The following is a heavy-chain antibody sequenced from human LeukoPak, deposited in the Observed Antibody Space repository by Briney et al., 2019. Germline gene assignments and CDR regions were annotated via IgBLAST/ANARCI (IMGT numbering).Heavy chain of an antibody. Sequence: GGSLRLSCAGSDFSFITYAMSWVRQAPGKGLEWVSTIAGRGDATYYADSVKGRFTISRDNSKNTLILQMNSLRAEDTALYYCAKDKRMTIFGVIIIHDYFDYWGQGTLVTVSS. CDR3: AKDKRMTIFGVIIIHDYFDY. CDR1: DFSFITYA. CDR2: IAGRGDAT. J-gene: IGHJ4*02. D-gene: IGHD3-3*01. V-gene: IGHV3-23*01.